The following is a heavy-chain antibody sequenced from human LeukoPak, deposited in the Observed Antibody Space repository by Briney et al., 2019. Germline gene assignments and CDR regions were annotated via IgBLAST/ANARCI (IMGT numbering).Heavy chain of an antibody. V-gene: IGHV1-18*01. D-gene: IGHD4-23*01. CDR3: ARLLQGWELNYYYSYMDV. J-gene: IGHJ6*03. CDR1: GYTFTSYG. Sequence: ASVKVSCKASGYTFTSYGISWVRQAPGQGLEWMGWISGYNGNTNYAQKLQGRVTMTTDTSTSTAYMELRSLRSDDTAVYYCARLLQGWELNYYYSYMDVWGKGTTVTISS. CDR2: ISGYNGNT.